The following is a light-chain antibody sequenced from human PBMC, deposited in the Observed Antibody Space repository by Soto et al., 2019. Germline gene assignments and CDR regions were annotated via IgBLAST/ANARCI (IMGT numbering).Light chain of an antibody. J-gene: IGLJ2*01. CDR1: SSDVGNYNF. CDR2: EVS. Sequence: QSALTQPASVSGSPGQSITISCTGTSSDVGNYNFVSWYQQHPGKAPKLMIYEVSNRPSGVSNRFSGSKSGNTASLTISGLQAEDEADYYCSSRTADSTNVLFGGGTKLTVL. V-gene: IGLV2-14*01. CDR3: SSRTADSTNVL.